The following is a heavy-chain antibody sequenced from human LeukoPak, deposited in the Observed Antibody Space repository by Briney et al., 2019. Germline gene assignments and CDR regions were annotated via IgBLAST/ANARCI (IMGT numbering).Heavy chain of an antibody. CDR3: ARDLLALYGSGSLDY. V-gene: IGHV4-39*07. CDR2: IYYSGST. J-gene: IGHJ4*02. CDR1: GGSISSSSYY. D-gene: IGHD3-10*01. Sequence: SETLSLTCTVSGGSISSSSYYWGWIRQPPGKGLEWIGIIYYSGSTYYNPSLKSRVTISVDTSKNQFSLKLSSVTAADTAVYYCARDLLALYGSGSLDYWGQGTLVTVSS.